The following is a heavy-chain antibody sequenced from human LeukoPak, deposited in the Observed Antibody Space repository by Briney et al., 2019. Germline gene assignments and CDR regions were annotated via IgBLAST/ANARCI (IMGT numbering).Heavy chain of an antibody. J-gene: IGHJ4*02. CDR3: ASGFRYSSEPPNFDY. D-gene: IGHD6-25*01. Sequence: SETLSLTCSVSGGSISSYYWSWIRQPPGKGLEWVGYIYYSGSTNYNPSLKSRVTISVDTSKNQFSLKLSSVTAADTAVYYCASGFRYSSEPPNFDYWGQGTLVTVSS. V-gene: IGHV4-59*08. CDR1: GGSISSYY. CDR2: IYYSGST.